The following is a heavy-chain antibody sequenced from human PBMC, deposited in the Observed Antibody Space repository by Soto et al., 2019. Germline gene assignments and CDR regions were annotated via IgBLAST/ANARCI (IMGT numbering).Heavy chain of an antibody. CDR1: GGSFSGYY. J-gene: IGHJ5*02. CDR2: INHSGST. Sequence: QVQLQQWGAGLLKPSETLSLTCAVYGGSFSGYYWSWIRQPPGKGLEWIGEINHSGSTNYNPSLKSRVTISVDTSKNQCSLKLSSVTAADTAVYYCARPKGSGSYVSWFDPLGQGTLVTVSS. V-gene: IGHV4-34*01. D-gene: IGHD3-10*01. CDR3: ARPKGSGSYVSWFDP.